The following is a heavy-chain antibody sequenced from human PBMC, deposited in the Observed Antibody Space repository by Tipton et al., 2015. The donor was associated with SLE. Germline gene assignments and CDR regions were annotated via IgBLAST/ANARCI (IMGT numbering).Heavy chain of an antibody. J-gene: IGHJ3*02. V-gene: IGHV4-61*02. Sequence: TLSLTCTVSGGSISSGSYYWSWIRQPAGKGLEWIGRIYTSGSTNYNPSLKSRVTISLDTSRHQFFLKLSSATAADTAVYYCARGSGYTSVFGAFDIWGQGTMVSVSS. D-gene: IGHD5-18*01. CDR2: IYTSGST. CDR3: ARGSGYTSVFGAFDI. CDR1: GGSISSGSYY.